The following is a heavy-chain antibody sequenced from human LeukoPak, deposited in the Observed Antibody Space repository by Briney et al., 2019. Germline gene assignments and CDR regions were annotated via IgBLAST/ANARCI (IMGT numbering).Heavy chain of an antibody. Sequence: GGSLRLSCAASGFTFSTYGLHWVRQAPGKGLEWVSFISYDGSNKYYADSVKGRFTISRDNAKNTLYLQMNSLTSEDTAVYFCARAADTSGYYPAYWGQGTLVTVSS. D-gene: IGHD3-22*01. CDR2: ISYDGSNK. CDR3: ARAADTSGYYPAY. V-gene: IGHV3-30*03. J-gene: IGHJ4*02. CDR1: GFTFSTYG.